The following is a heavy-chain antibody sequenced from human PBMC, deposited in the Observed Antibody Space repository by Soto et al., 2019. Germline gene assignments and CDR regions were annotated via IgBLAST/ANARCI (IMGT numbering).Heavy chain of an antibody. CDR3: ARISYPHKYYYYTMDV. CDR2: ISYDGSSK. D-gene: IGHD1-26*01. Sequence: GGSLRLSCAASGFTFSTYAMHWVRQAPGKGLEWVTLISYDGSSKYYADSVKGRFTISRDNSKNTVYLQMNSLRAEDTAVYYCARISYPHKYYYYTMDVWGQGTTVTVSS. V-gene: IGHV3-30-3*01. CDR1: GFTFSTYA. J-gene: IGHJ6*02.